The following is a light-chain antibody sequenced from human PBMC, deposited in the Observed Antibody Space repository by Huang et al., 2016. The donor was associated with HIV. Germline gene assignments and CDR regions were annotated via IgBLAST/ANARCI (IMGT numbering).Light chain of an antibody. CDR3: QQYQDWPRT. CDR1: QSVSSN. J-gene: IGKJ1*01. V-gene: IGKV3-15*01. Sequence: EIVMKQSQGTLSLSPGERATLSCRPRQSVSSNLAWYQHKPGQAPRRLIYGASTRATGVPARFSCSGSGTEFTLTISSLQSDDFVVYYCQQYQDWPRTFGQGTKVEIK. CDR2: GAS.